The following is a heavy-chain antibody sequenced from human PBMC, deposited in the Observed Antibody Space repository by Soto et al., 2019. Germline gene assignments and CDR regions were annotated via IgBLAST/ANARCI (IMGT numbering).Heavy chain of an antibody. Sequence: PGGSLRLSCAASGFTFSSYAMSWVRQAPGKGLEWVSAISGNGSSTYYADSVKGRFTISRDNSKNTLYLQMNSLRAEDTAVYYCAKDLTYYYDSSGYPYYYGMDVWGQGTTVTVSS. CDR3: AKDLTYYYDSSGYPYYYGMDV. V-gene: IGHV3-23*01. CDR2: ISGNGSST. J-gene: IGHJ6*02. CDR1: GFTFSSYA. D-gene: IGHD3-22*01.